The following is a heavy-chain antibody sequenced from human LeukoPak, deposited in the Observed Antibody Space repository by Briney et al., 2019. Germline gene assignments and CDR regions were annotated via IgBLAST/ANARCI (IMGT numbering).Heavy chain of an antibody. CDR2: INHSGST. CDR3: ARVRWLQLPKYFDY. CDR1: GGSFSGYY. D-gene: IGHD5-24*01. J-gene: IGHJ4*02. Sequence: PSETLSLTCAVYGGSFSGYYWSWIRQPPGKGLEWIGEINHSGSTNYNPSLKSRVTISVDTSKNQFSLKLSSVTAADTAVYYCARVRWLQLPKYFDYWGQGTHVSDSS. V-gene: IGHV4-34*01.